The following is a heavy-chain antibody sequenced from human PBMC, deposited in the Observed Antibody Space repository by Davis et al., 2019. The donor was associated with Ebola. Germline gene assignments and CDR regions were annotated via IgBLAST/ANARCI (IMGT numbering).Heavy chain of an antibody. Sequence: ASVKVSCKASGYTFTSYYMHWVRQAPGQGLEWMGIINPSGGSTSYAQKFQDRVTMTRDTSTSTVYMELSSLRSEDTAVYYCARDSLPYDSSGYQRWFDPWGQGTLVTVSS. J-gene: IGHJ5*02. CDR1: GYTFTSYY. V-gene: IGHV1-46*01. D-gene: IGHD3-22*01. CDR3: ARDSLPYDSSGYQRWFDP. CDR2: INPSGGST.